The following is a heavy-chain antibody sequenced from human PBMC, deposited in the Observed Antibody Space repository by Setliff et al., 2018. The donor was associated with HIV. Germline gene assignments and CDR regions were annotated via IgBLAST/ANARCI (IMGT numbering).Heavy chain of an antibody. Sequence: ASVKVSCKASGYTFTSYYMHWVRQAPGQGLEWMGIINPSGGTTSYAQKFQGRVTITADESTSTAYMELSSLRSEDTAVYYCAREGGEKTRYYYFDYWGQGTLVTVSS. CDR1: GYTFTSYY. D-gene: IGHD4-17*01. V-gene: IGHV1-46*01. J-gene: IGHJ4*02. CDR2: INPSGGTT. CDR3: AREGGEKTRYYYFDY.